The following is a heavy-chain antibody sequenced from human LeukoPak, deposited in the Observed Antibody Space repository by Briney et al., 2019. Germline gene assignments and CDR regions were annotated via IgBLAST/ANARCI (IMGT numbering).Heavy chain of an antibody. D-gene: IGHD6-13*01. Sequence: ARGSLRLSCAASGFTFSSYSMNWVRQAPGKGLEWVSSISSSSSYIFYADSVKGRFTVSRDNAQNSLYLQMNSLRAEDTAVYYCASESAANDYWGQGSLVTVSS. CDR3: ASESAANDY. CDR2: ISSSSSYI. V-gene: IGHV3-21*01. J-gene: IGHJ4*02. CDR1: GFTFSSYS.